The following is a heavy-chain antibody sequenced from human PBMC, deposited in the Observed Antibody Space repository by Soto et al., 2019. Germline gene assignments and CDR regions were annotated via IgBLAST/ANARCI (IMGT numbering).Heavy chain of an antibody. Sequence: QVQLVQSGAEVTKPGASVKVSCKASGYTFTTYDINWVRQATGQGLEWLGWMSPNSGATGYAQKCQGRVTMTTDTSMTTAYMELSNLRSEDTAMYYCARGVDAGVDVWGQGTTVTVSS. CDR2: MSPNSGAT. CDR1: GYTFTTYD. CDR3: ARGVDAGVDV. J-gene: IGHJ6*02. V-gene: IGHV1-8*01. D-gene: IGHD1-1*01.